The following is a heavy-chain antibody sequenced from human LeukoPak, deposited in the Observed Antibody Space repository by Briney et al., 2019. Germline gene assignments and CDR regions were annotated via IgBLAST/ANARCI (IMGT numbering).Heavy chain of an antibody. J-gene: IGHJ4*02. Sequence: PGGSLRLSCAASRFTFSTYTMNWVRQAPGKGLEWVSSISSSSSYIYYADSVKGRFTISRDNAKNSLYLQMNTLRAEDTAVYYCARDRTRVTTFDYGGQETLVPVPS. CDR2: ISSSSSYI. V-gene: IGHV3-21*01. CDR1: RFTFSTYT. D-gene: IGHD4-17*01. CDR3: ARDRTRVTTFDY.